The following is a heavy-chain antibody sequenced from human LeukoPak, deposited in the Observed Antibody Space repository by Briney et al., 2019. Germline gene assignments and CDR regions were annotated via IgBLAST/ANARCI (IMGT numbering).Heavy chain of an antibody. CDR3: AKKNSGLNPFDH. Sequence: GGSLRLSCVASGFSFPSHTMTWVRQAPGKGLEWVSGISPSGGDTPYADSVKGRFTISRDNSKNTLYLQMNSLRAEDTAVYYCAKKNSGLNPFDHWGQGTLVTVSS. D-gene: IGHD4-23*01. CDR2: ISPSGGDT. CDR1: GFSFPSHT. V-gene: IGHV3-23*01. J-gene: IGHJ4*02.